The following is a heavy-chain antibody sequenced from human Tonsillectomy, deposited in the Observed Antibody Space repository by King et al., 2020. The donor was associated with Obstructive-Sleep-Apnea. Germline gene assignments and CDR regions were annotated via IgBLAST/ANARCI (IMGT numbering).Heavy chain of an antibody. J-gene: IGHJ4*02. V-gene: IGHV4-39*07. CDR1: GGSIISSSYY. CDR2: IYYSGST. Sequence: QLQESGPGLVKPSETLSLTCTVSGGSIISSSYYLGWIRQPPGKGLEWIGSIYYSGSTSYNPSLTTRVTISVATSKNQFSLQLSSVTAADTAVYYCARDRGHYDMLTGPLGDYWGQGTLVTVSS. D-gene: IGHD3-9*01. CDR3: ARDRGHYDMLTGPLGDY.